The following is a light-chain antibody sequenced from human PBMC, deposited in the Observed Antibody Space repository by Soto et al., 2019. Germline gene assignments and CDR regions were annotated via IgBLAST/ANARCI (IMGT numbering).Light chain of an antibody. CDR3: SSYTSSSTPWV. CDR1: SSDVGGYNY. CDR2: DVS. V-gene: IGLV2-14*01. Sequence: QSALTQPASVSGSPGQSITIFCTGTSSDVGGYNYVSWYQQHPGKAPKLMIYDVSNRPSGVSNRFSGSKSGNTASLTISGLQAEDEGDYYCSSYTSSSTPWVFGGGTKLTVL. J-gene: IGLJ2*01.